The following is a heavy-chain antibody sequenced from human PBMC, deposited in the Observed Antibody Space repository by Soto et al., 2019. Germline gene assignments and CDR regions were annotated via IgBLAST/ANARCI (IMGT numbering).Heavy chain of an antibody. CDR2: IYYSGST. Sequence: SETLSLTCTVSGGSISSSSYYWGWIRQPPGKGLEWIGSIYYSGSTYYNPSLKSRVTISVDTSKNQFSLKLSSVTAADTAVYYCARHAFDSSSWYGLSAGWFDPWGQGTLVTVSS. J-gene: IGHJ5*02. D-gene: IGHD6-13*01. CDR1: GGSISSSSYY. V-gene: IGHV4-39*01. CDR3: ARHAFDSSSWYGLSAGWFDP.